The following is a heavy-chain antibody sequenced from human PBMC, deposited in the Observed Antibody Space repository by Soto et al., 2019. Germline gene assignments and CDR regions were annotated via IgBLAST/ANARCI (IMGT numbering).Heavy chain of an antibody. CDR1: GGTFSSYA. CDR2: IIPIFGTA. CDR3: ARVFGYYYDSSGYLY. J-gene: IGHJ4*01. D-gene: IGHD3-22*01. Sequence: SVKVSCKASGGTFSSYAISWVRQAPGQGLEWMGGIIPIFGTANYAQKFQGRVTITADKSTSTAYMELSSLRSEDTAVYYCARVFGYYYDSSGYLYWGHGTLVTVSS. V-gene: IGHV1-69*06.